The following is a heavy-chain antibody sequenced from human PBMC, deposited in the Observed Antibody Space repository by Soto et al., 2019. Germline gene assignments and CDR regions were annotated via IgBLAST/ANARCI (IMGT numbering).Heavy chain of an antibody. Sequence: SETLSLTCAVYGGSFSGYYWSWIRQPPGKGLEWIGEVNHSGSTNYNPSLKSRVTISVDTSKNQFSLKLSSVTAADTAVYYCARRQSVGANSYIFDYWGQGTLVTVSS. CDR2: VNHSGST. CDR1: GGSFSGYY. V-gene: IGHV4-34*01. D-gene: IGHD1-26*01. J-gene: IGHJ4*02. CDR3: ARRQSVGANSYIFDY.